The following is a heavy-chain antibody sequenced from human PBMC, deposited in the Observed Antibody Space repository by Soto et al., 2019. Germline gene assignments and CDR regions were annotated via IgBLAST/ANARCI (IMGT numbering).Heavy chain of an antibody. CDR3: VRAWAGY. Sequence: EVQLVESGGGLVQPGGSLRLSCAASGFTFSSYWMHWIRQAPGKGLVWVSRINRDGSEIYYADSVRGRFTVSRDNAKNTLYLQMNSRRADDTAVYYCVRAWAGYWGQGTLVTVSS. D-gene: IGHD6-19*01. J-gene: IGHJ4*02. CDR1: GFTFSSYW. CDR2: INRDGSEI. V-gene: IGHV3-74*01.